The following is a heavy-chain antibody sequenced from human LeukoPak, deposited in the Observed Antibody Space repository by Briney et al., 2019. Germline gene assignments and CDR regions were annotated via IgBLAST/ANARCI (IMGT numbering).Heavy chain of an antibody. CDR2: IYTSGST. Sequence: SETLSLTCTVSGGSISSYYWSWIRQPAGKGVEWIGRIYTSGSTNYSPSLKSRVTMSVDTSKNQFSLRLSSVTAADTAVYYCARDLTDYYELDYWGQGTLVTVSS. D-gene: IGHD3-22*01. CDR3: ARDLTDYYELDY. CDR1: GGSISSYY. J-gene: IGHJ4*02. V-gene: IGHV4-4*07.